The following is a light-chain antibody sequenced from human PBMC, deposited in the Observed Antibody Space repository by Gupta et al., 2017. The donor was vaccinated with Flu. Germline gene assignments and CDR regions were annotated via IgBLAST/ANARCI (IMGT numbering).Light chain of an antibody. V-gene: IGKV3-20*01. CDR2: GAS. CDR3: QQYGSSPRT. J-gene: IGKJ4*01. CDR1: QSVSSSY. Sequence: DIVLTQSPATLSLSPGERATLTCRATQSVSSSYLTWYQQKPGQAPRLLIYGASSRATGIPDRFSGSGSGTDFTLTISRLEPEDFAVYYCQQYGSSPRTFGGGTKVEIK.